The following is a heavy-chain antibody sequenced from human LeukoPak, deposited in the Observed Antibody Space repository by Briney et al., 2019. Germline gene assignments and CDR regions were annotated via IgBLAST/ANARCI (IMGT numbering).Heavy chain of an antibody. CDR2: INHSGST. Sequence: SETLSLTCAVYGGSFSGYYWSWIRQPPGKGLEWIGEINHSGSTNYNPSLKSRVTISVDTSKNQFSLKLSSVTAADTAVYYCARGGITMVRGRPRDYWYFDLWGRGTPVTVSS. CDR3: ARGGITMVRGRPRDYWYFDL. D-gene: IGHD3-10*01. V-gene: IGHV4-34*01. J-gene: IGHJ2*01. CDR1: GGSFSGYY.